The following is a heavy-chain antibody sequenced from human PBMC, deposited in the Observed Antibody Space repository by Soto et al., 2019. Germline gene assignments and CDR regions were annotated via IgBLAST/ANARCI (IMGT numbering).Heavy chain of an antibody. CDR2: INHSGST. CDR1: GGSFSGYY. Sequence: SETLSLTCAVYGGSFSGYYWSWIRQPPGKGLEWIGEINHSGSTNYNPSLKSRVTISVDTSKNQFSLKLSSVTAADTAVYYCARGLAIAARPDYSGYDYMVLGYFDYWGQGTLVTVSS. D-gene: IGHD5-12*01. CDR3: ARGLAIAARPDYSGYDYMVLGYFDY. V-gene: IGHV4-34*01. J-gene: IGHJ4*02.